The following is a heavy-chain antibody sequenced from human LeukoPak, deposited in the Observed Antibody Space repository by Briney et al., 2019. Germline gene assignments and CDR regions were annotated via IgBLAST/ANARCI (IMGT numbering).Heavy chain of an antibody. V-gene: IGHV4-61*02. Sequence: SQTLSLTCTVSGGSISSGSYYWSWIRQPAGKGLEWIGRIYTSGSTNYNPSLKSRVTISVDTPKNQFSLKLSSVTAADTAVYYCARSPGPPLRETFDYWGQGTLVTVSS. J-gene: IGHJ4*02. CDR2: IYTSGST. D-gene: IGHD5-24*01. CDR3: ARSPGPPLRETFDY. CDR1: GGSISSGSYY.